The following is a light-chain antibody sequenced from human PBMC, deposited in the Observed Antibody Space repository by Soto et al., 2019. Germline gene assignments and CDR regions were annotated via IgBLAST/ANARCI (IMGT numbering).Light chain of an antibody. CDR3: QQYGSSPEGT. J-gene: IGKJ1*01. Sequence: EIMLTQSPGTLSLSPGERATLSCRASQSVSSSYLAWYQQKPGQAPRLLIYGASSRATGIPDRFSGSGSGTDFTLTISRLEPEDFAVYYCQQYGSSPEGTFGQGTKVEIK. V-gene: IGKV3-20*01. CDR2: GAS. CDR1: QSVSSSY.